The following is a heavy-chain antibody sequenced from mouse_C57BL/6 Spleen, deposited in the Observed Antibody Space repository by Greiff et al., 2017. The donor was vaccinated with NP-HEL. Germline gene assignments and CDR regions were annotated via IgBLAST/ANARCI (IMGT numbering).Heavy chain of an antibody. Sequence: VKLMESGPGLVQPSQSLSITCTVSGFSLTSYGVHWVRQSPGKGLEWLGVIWRGGSTDYNAAFMSRLSITKDNSKSQVFFKMNSLQADDTAIYYCAKLPPYYYAMDYWGQGTSVTVSS. CDR3: AKLPPYYYAMDY. V-gene: IGHV2-5*01. CDR1: GFSLTSYG. CDR2: IWRGGST. J-gene: IGHJ4*01.